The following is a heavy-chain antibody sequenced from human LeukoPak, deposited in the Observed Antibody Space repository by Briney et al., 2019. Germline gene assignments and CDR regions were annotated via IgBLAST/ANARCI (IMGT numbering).Heavy chain of an antibody. CDR1: GYTFTSYY. Sequence: GASVKVSCKASGYTFTSYYMHWVRQAPGQGLEWMGWINPNSGGTNYAQKFQGRVTMTRDTSISTVYMELSRLTSDDAAVYYCARDYGGFSAADYWGHGTLSPSPQ. CDR3: ARDYGGFSAADY. CDR2: INPNSGGT. J-gene: IGHJ4*01. V-gene: IGHV1-2*02. D-gene: IGHD4-23*01.